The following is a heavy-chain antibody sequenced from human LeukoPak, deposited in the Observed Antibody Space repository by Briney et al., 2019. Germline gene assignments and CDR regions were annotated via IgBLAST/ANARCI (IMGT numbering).Heavy chain of an antibody. CDR3: AKDCAALVRGAKPDY. CDR1: GFTFSSYG. Sequence: HSGRSLRLSCAASGFTFSSYGMHWVRQAPGKGLEWVAVIWYDGSNKYYADSVKGRFTISRDNSKNTLYLQMNSLRAEDTAVYYCAKDCAALVRGAKPDYWGQGTLVTVSS. D-gene: IGHD3-10*01. CDR2: IWYDGSNK. J-gene: IGHJ4*02. V-gene: IGHV3-33*06.